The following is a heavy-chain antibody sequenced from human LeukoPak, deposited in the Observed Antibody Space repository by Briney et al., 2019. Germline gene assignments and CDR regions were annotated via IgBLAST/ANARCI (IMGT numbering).Heavy chain of an antibody. CDR3: ARLDISTTWYAFDY. J-gene: IGHJ4*02. CDR2: IYHDGNT. D-gene: IGHD5-12*01. Sequence: PSETLSLTCTVSGGSISSSSYYWGWIRQPPGKGLEWIAEIYHDGNTNYNPSLKSRVTISVDTSNNHFSLKLTSVTAADTAVYYCARLDISTTWYAFDYWGQGTLVTVSS. V-gene: IGHV4-39*02. CDR1: GGSISSSSYY.